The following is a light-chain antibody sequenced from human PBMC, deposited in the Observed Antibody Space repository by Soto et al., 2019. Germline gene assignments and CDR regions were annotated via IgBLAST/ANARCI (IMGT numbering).Light chain of an antibody. Sequence: EVVMTQSPATLSVSPGEWATLSCRASQSISHNLAWYQQKPGQAPRLLFYGASTRATGIPARFSGSGSGTDFTLTISSLQSEDFAVYYCQQSNNWPYTFGQGTKLEI. CDR1: QSISHN. J-gene: IGKJ2*01. CDR3: QQSNNWPYT. CDR2: GAS. V-gene: IGKV3-15*01.